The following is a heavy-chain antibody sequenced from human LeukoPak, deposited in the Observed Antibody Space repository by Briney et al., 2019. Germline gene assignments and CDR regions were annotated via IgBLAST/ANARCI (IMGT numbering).Heavy chain of an antibody. D-gene: IGHD3-10*01. V-gene: IGHV4-59*01. CDR2: IYSSGSI. CDR1: GGSFSSYY. Sequence: SETLSLTCTVFGGSFSSYYWIWIRQPPGKGLEWIGLIYSSGSIKYSPSLKSRLTISLDTSKNQFSLKLTSVTAADTAVYYCARVPGVRGRRYAFDIWGQGTMVTVSS. CDR3: ARVPGVRGRRYAFDI. J-gene: IGHJ3*02.